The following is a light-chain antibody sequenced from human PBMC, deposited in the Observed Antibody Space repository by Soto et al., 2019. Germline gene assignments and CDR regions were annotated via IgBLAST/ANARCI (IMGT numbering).Light chain of an antibody. J-gene: IGKJ2*01. CDR2: GSS. CDR3: QQYVTSPYT. V-gene: IGKV3-20*01. CDR1: QSISSSA. Sequence: DIVLTQSPGTLSLSPGERVILSCRTSQSISSSALAWYQQKPGQAPSLLIYGSSRRATGIPDRFSGSGSGTGFTLTISSLEPEDFAVYFCQQYVTSPYTFGQGTKLEI.